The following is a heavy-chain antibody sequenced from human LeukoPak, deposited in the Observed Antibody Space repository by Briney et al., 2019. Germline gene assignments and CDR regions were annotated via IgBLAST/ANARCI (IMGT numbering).Heavy chain of an antibody. D-gene: IGHD3-10*01. CDR3: ARGGSFVEY. J-gene: IGHJ4*02. CDR2: ISSGGSTV. V-gene: IGHV3-48*03. Sequence: GGSLRLSCAASGFTFSDYEMHWVRRAPGKGLEWVSYISSGGSTVYYADSVKGRFTVSRDNAKNSLYLQMSSLRAEDTAVYYCARGGSFVEYWGQGTLVSVSS. CDR1: GFTFSDYE.